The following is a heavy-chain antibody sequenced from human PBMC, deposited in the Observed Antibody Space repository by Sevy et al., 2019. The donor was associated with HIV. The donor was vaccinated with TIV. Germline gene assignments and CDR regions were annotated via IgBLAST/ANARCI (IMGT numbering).Heavy chain of an antibody. D-gene: IGHD2-21*02. CDR3: ARLFSCGGDCXXXDX. V-gene: IGHV3-30*04. Sequence: GGSLRLSCAASGXXFSDYDMHWVRQAPGMGLEWVAVMSHDGNYKNHADSVKVRFTISRDNFKNTLYLQMNSLRVEDTAVYFCARLFSCGGDCXXXDXWXQRAPVTVSS. J-gene: IGHJ4*02. CDR2: MSHDGNYK. CDR1: GXXFSDYD.